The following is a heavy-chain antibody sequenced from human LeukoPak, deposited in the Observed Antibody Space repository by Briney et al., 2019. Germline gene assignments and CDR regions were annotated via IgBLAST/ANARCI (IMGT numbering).Heavy chain of an antibody. D-gene: IGHD3-16*01. J-gene: IGHJ4*02. Sequence: PGRSLRLSCAASGFTFSSYGMHWVRQAPGKGLEWVAVISYDGSNKYYADSVKGRFTISRDNSKNPRYLQMNSLRAEETAGYSCAKAWAGGGGYWGQGTLVTVSS. CDR2: ISYDGSNK. V-gene: IGHV3-30*18. CDR3: AKAWAGGGGY. CDR1: GFTFSSYG.